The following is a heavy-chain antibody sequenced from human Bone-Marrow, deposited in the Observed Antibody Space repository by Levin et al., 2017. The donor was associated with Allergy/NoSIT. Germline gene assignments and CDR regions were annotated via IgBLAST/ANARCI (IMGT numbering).Heavy chain of an antibody. CDR2: IYSGGST. CDR3: ARVVLYSGSDVGFDY. CDR1: GFTVSSNY. J-gene: IGHJ4*02. V-gene: IGHV3-53*01. Sequence: GGSLRLSCAASGFTVSSNYMSWVRQAPGKGLEWVSVIYSGGSTYYADSVKGRFTISRDNSKNTLYLQMNSLRAEDTAVYYCARVVLYSGSDVGFDYWGQGTLVTVSS. D-gene: IGHD1-26*01.